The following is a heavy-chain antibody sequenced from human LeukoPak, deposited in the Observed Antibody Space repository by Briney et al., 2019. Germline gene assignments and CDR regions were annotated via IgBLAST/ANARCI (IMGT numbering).Heavy chain of an antibody. CDR1: GFTFSDYF. Sequence: GGSLRLSCAASGFTFSDYFMSWIRQAPGKGLEWVSYVSSSGSTIYYADFVKGRFTISRDNAKNSLYVQMNSLRAEDTAVYYCARVGYYGMDVWGQGTTVTVSS. CDR3: ARVGYYGMDV. CDR2: VSSSGSTI. V-gene: IGHV3-11*01. J-gene: IGHJ6*02.